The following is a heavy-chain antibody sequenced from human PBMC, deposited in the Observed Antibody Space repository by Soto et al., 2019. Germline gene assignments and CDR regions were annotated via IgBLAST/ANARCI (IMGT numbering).Heavy chain of an antibody. V-gene: IGHV3-33*01. CDR1: GFTFSGLG. Sequence: QVQLVESGGGVVQPGRSLRLSCAASGFTFSGLGMHWVRQAPGKGLEWVAVIRYDGSNIYYADAVKGRFTISRDNSKDTLYLQMNSLRADDTAVYYCARDGVGHTTVCGYFDYWGQGTLVTVSS. CDR3: ARDGVGHTTVCGYFDY. J-gene: IGHJ4*02. CDR2: IRYDGSNI. D-gene: IGHD1-26*01.